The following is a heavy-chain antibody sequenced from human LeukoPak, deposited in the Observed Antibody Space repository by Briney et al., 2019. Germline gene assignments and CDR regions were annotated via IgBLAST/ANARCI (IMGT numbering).Heavy chain of an antibody. CDR2: ISSSSSYI. V-gene: IGHV3-21*01. J-gene: IGHJ4*02. CDR1: GFTFSSYS. Sequence: PGGSLRLSCAASGFTFSSYSMNWVRQAPGKGLEWVSSISSSSSYIYYADSVKGRFTISRDNAKNSLYLQMNSLRAEDTAVYYCARDWGSRGGSCYDYWGQGTLVTVSS. CDR3: ARDWGSRGGSCYDY. D-gene: IGHD2-15*01.